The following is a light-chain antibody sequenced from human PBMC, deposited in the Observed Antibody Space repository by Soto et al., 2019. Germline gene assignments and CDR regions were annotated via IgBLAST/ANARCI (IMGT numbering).Light chain of an antibody. Sequence: QSALTQPPSASGSPGQSVTISCTGTSSDVGGYNYVSGYQQHPGKAPKLMIYEVSKRPSGVPDRFSGSKSGNTASLTVSGFQAEDEGDYYCSSYAGSNNYVFGTGTKLTVL. CDR1: SSDVGGYNY. J-gene: IGLJ1*01. V-gene: IGLV2-8*01. CDR3: SSYAGSNNYV. CDR2: EVS.